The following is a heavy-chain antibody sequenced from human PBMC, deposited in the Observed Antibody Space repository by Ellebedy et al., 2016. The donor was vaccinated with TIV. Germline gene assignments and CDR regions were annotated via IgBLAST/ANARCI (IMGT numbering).Heavy chain of an antibody. J-gene: IGHJ4*02. CDR2: ISGTGDST. D-gene: IGHD3-10*01. Sequence: GESLKISCEASGLDFKNYAMNWVRQAPGRGLEWVSPISGTGDSTSYADSVEGRFTISRDNFKNTLYLQMNSLRVEDTAVYYCAKFRGFLWFGDFTDYWGQGTLVTVSS. CDR1: GLDFKNYA. V-gene: IGHV3-23*01. CDR3: AKFRGFLWFGDFTDY.